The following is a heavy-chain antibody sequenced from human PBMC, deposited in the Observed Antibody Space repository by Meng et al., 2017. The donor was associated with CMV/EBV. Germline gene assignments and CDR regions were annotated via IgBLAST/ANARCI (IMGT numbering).Heavy chain of an antibody. J-gene: IGHJ5*02. CDR1: GFTFSSYA. V-gene: IGHV3-23*03. CDR3: ALAALDLFDP. CDR2: IYSGGSST. D-gene: IGHD6-6*01. Sequence: GGSLRLSCAASGFTFSSYAMSWVRQAPGKGLEWASVIYSGGSSTYYADSVKGRFTISRDNSKNTLYLQMNSLRAEDTAVYYCALAALDLFDPWGQGTLVTVSS.